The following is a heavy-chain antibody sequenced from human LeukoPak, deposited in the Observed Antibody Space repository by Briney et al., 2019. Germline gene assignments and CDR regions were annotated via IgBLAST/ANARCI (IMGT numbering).Heavy chain of an antibody. Sequence: GGSLRLSCAASGFTFSSYGMSWVRQAPGKGLEWVSAISGSGGSTYYADSVKGRFTISRDNSKNTLYLQMNSLRAEDTAVYYCAKDLSYDILTGEDAFDIWGQGTMVTVSS. J-gene: IGHJ3*02. V-gene: IGHV3-23*01. CDR2: ISGSGGST. CDR3: AKDLSYDILTGEDAFDI. CDR1: GFTFSSYG. D-gene: IGHD3-9*01.